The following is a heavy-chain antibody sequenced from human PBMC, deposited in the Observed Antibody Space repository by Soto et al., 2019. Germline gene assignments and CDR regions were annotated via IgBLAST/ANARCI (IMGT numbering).Heavy chain of an antibody. CDR3: VRSSHYGYHYGPVDY. CDR1: SGSISTYY. D-gene: IGHD5-12*01. V-gene: IGHV4-59*01. J-gene: IGHJ4*02. CDR2: IYYTGST. Sequence: SETLSLTCTVSSGSISTYYWSWIRQPPGKGLEWIGYIYYTGSTNYNPSLKTRVAISIDTSKNQFSLNLSSVTAADTAVYYCVRSSHYGYHYGPVDYWGQGTLVTVSS.